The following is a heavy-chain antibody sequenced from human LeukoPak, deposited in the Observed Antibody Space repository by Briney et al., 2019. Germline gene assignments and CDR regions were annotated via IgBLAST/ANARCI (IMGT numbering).Heavy chain of an antibody. CDR1: GYTFSRYG. V-gene: IGHV1-18*01. D-gene: IGHD2-2*02. J-gene: IGHJ3*02. Sequence: ASVKVSCKASGYTFSRYGISWVRQAPGQGLEWMGWISGYNGNTKSAQMVQGRVTMTTDKSTSTAYMELRSLRSDDTAVYYCARATYCSSTSCYIRNDAFDIWGQGTMVTVSS. CDR3: ARATYCSSTSCYIRNDAFDI. CDR2: ISGYNGNT.